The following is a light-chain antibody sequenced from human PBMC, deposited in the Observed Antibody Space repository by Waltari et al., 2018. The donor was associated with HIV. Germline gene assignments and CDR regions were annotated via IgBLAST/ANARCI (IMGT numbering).Light chain of an antibody. Sequence: EIVMTQSPATLSVSPGERATLTCRASQSVSSNLAWYQQKPCQAPRLLIYGASTRATGIPARFSGSGSGTEFTLTISSLQSEDFAVYYCQQYNNWPPRFTFGPGTKVDIK. CDR3: QQYNNWPPRFT. J-gene: IGKJ3*01. CDR1: QSVSSN. V-gene: IGKV3-15*01. CDR2: GAS.